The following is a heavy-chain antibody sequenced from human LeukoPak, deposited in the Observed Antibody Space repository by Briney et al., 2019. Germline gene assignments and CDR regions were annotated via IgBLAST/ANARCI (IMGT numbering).Heavy chain of an antibody. V-gene: IGHV3-48*04. D-gene: IGHD3-22*01. CDR2: ISSSDSTI. J-gene: IGHJ4*02. CDR3: AREMDYYDSRPIDY. Sequence: GSLRLSCAASGFTFSSYSMNWVRQAPGKGLEWVSYISSSDSTIYYADSVKGRFTISRDNSKNSLYLQMNSLRAEDTAVYYCAREMDYYDSRPIDYWGQGTLVTVSS. CDR1: GFTFSSYS.